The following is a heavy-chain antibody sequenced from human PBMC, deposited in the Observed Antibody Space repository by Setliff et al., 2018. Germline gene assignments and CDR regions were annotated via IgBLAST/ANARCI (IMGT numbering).Heavy chain of an antibody. CDR2: KSNRGDT. CDR3: ARAVDSSGYFPYWYFDL. Sequence: SETLSLTCTVSGGSIGSSFWNWIRQSPGKGLEWIGYKSNRGDTNSNPSLRSRLTMSVDTSKSQFSLNLTSVTAADTAVYFCARAVDSSGYFPYWYFDLWGRGAQVTVSS. J-gene: IGHJ2*01. D-gene: IGHD3-22*01. V-gene: IGHV4-59*01. CDR1: GGSIGSSF.